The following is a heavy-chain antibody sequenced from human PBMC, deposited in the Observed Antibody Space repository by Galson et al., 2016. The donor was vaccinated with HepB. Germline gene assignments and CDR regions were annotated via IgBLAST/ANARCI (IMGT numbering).Heavy chain of an antibody. D-gene: IGHD2-8*02. CDR2: ISASGAII. Sequence: SLRLSCAASGFSFNSHSLCWVRQAPGKGLEWLSYISASGAIIHYADSLKGRLSASRDNAKSTLFLQMNSLTAEDTVVYYCARDPLSCTGGYCIEPFDYWGQGTVVTVSS. J-gene: IGHJ4*02. CDR1: GFSFNSHS. CDR3: ARDPLSCTGGYCIEPFDY. V-gene: IGHV3-48*04.